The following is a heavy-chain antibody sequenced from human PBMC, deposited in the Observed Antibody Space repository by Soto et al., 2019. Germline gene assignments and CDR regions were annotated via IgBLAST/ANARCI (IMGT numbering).Heavy chain of an antibody. CDR1: GFTVSSNY. CDR2: IYSGGST. CDR3: ARGGGSSWHLDY. Sequence: EVQLVETGGGLIQPGGSLRLSCAASGFTVSSNYMSWVRQAPGKGLEWVSVIYSGGSTYYADSVKGRFTISRDNSKNTLYLHMNSLRVEDTAVYYGARGGGSSWHLDYWGQGTLVTVSS. D-gene: IGHD6-13*01. V-gene: IGHV3-53*02. J-gene: IGHJ4*02.